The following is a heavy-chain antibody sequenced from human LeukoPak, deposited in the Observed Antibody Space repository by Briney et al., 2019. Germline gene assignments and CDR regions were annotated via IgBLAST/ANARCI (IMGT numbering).Heavy chain of an antibody. CDR1: GYTFTSYY. CDR3: ARDSGYYYDSSGYSDFDY. V-gene: IGHV1-46*01. Sequence: ASVKVSCKASGYTFTSYYMHWVRQAPGQGLEWMGIINPSGGSTSYAQKFQGRATMTRDTSTSTVYMELSSLRSEDTAVYYCARDSGYYYDSSGYSDFDYWGQGTLVTVSS. J-gene: IGHJ4*02. CDR2: INPSGGST. D-gene: IGHD3-22*01.